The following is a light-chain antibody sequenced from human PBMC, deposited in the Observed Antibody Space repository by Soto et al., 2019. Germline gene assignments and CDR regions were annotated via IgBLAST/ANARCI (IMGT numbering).Light chain of an antibody. J-gene: IGLJ1*01. V-gene: IGLV3-21*02. Sequence: SCELTQPPSLSVAPGQTARITCGGNIIGSKNVHWYQQKPGQAPVLVVYDDRDRPSGIPERFSGSNSENTATLTISRVEAGDEADYYCQVWDTSSGNTKVFGPGTKVTVL. CDR1: IIGSKN. CDR2: DDR. CDR3: QVWDTSSGNTKV.